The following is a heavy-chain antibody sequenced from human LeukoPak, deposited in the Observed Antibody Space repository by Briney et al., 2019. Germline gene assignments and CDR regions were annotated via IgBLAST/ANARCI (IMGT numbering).Heavy chain of an antibody. V-gene: IGHV4-39*07. D-gene: IGHD3-10*01. CDR1: GGSISSSSYY. CDR3: VPYYYGSGSHDY. Sequence: SETLSLTCTVSGGSISSSSYYWGWIRQPPGKGLEWIGSIYYSGSTYYNPSLKSRVTISVDTSKNQFSLKLSSVTAADTAVYYCVPYYYGSGSHDYWGQGTLVTVSS. CDR2: IYYSGST. J-gene: IGHJ4*02.